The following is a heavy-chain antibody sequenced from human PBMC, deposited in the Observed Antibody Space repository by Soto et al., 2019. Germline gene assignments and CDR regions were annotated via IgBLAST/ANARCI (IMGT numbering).Heavy chain of an antibody. Sequence: QVQLVESGGGVVQPGRSLRLSCAASGFTFSSYGMHWVRQAPGKGLEWVAVIWYDGSNKYYADSVKGRFTISRDNSKNTLYLQMNRLRAEDTAVYYCARDLVRQQLVDFDYWGQGTLVTVSS. CDR3: ARDLVRQQLVDFDY. CDR2: IWYDGSNK. V-gene: IGHV3-33*01. CDR1: GFTFSSYG. D-gene: IGHD6-13*01. J-gene: IGHJ4*02.